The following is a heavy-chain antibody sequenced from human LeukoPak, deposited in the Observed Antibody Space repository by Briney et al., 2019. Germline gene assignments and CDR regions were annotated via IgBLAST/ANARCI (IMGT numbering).Heavy chain of an antibody. V-gene: IGHV4-59*01. J-gene: IGHJ4*02. CDR3: ARGTAVAGVDY. CDR2: IYYSGST. D-gene: IGHD6-19*01. Sequence: PSETLSPTCTVSGGSISSYYWSWIRQPPGKGLEWIGYIYYSGSTNYNPSLKSRVTISVDTSKNQFSLKLSSVTAADTAVYYCARGTAVAGVDYWGQGTLVTVSS. CDR1: GGSISSYY.